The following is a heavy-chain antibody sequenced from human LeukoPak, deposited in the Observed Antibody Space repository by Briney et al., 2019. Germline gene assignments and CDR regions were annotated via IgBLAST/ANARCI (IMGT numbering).Heavy chain of an antibody. CDR1: GFAFNTYS. CDR3: TRGGHPATLDAFDI. CDR2: IFSSSTYI. Sequence: GGSLRLSCAASGFAFNTYSMNWVRQAPGKGLEWVSFIFSSSTYIYYTDSVKGRFTISRDNARNSLYLQMNSLKTEDTAVYYCTRGGHPATLDAFDIWGQGTMVTVSS. D-gene: IGHD3-16*01. V-gene: IGHV3-21*03. J-gene: IGHJ3*02.